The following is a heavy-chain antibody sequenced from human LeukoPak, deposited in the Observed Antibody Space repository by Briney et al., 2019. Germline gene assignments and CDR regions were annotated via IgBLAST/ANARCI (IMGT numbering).Heavy chain of an antibody. CDR2: IYYSGST. D-gene: IGHD3-22*01. J-gene: IGHJ1*01. Sequence: SETLSLTCTVSGGSISSYYWSWIRQPPGKGLEWIGYIYYSGSTNYNPSLKSRVTISVDTSKNQFSLKLSSVTAADTAVYYCARWDSSYGYFQHWGQGTLVTVSS. V-gene: IGHV4-59*08. CDR1: GGSISSYY. CDR3: ARWDSSYGYFQH.